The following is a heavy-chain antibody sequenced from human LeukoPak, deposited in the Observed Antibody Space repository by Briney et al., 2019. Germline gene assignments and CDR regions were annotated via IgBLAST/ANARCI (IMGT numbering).Heavy chain of an antibody. CDR3: AKDGYSSSGGQAFDI. V-gene: IGHV3-23*01. CDR2: ISGSGGST. D-gene: IGHD6-6*01. Sequence: GGSLRLSCAASGFTFGSYAMSWVRQAPGKGLEWVSAISGSGGSTYYADSVKGRFTISRDNSKNTLYLQMNSLRAEDTAVYYCAKDGYSSSGGQAFDIWGQGTMVTVSS. CDR1: GFTFGSYA. J-gene: IGHJ3*02.